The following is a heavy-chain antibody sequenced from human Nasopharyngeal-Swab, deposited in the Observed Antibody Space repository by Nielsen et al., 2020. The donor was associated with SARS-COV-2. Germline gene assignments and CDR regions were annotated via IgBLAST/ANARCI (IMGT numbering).Heavy chain of an antibody. Sequence: GEYLKISCAASGFTFSSYGMNWVRQAPGKGLEWVAFIRYDGSKKYYADSVKGRFTIYLDNSKNTVYLQMNSLRGEETAVYYCVKEGERSGYGDFCLDYWGQGTLVTVSS. CDR1: GFTFSSYG. CDR2: IRYDGSKK. J-gene: IGHJ4*02. CDR3: VKEGERSGYGDFCLDY. V-gene: IGHV3-30*02. D-gene: IGHD4-17*01.